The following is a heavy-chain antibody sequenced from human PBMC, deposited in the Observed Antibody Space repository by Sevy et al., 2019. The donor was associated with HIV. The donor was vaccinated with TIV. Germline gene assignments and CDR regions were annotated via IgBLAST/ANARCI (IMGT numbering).Heavy chain of an antibody. D-gene: IGHD6-19*01. CDR2: ISGSDGST. Sequence: GGSLRLSCAASGFTFSSYAMSWVRQAPGKGLEWVSTISGSDGSTYYADSVKGRFTISRDNSKNPLYLQINSLGAEDTAAYYCALAVAGTAEYFQHWGQGTLVTVSS. CDR1: GFTFSSYA. J-gene: IGHJ1*01. CDR3: ALAVAGTAEYFQH. V-gene: IGHV3-23*01.